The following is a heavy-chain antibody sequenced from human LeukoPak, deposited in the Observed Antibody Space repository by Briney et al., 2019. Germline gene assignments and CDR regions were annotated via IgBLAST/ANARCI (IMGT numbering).Heavy chain of an antibody. CDR1: GFTFSGSS. CDR3: ARSDWFDP. V-gene: IGHV3-73*01. Sequence: GGSLRLSCAASGFTFSGSSMHWVRQASGKGLEWVGRIRTKAYTYATAYAASVSGRFPISRDNAKNTLYLQMNSLRAEDTAVYYCARSDWFDPWGQGTLVTVSS. J-gene: IGHJ5*02. CDR2: IRTKAYTYAT.